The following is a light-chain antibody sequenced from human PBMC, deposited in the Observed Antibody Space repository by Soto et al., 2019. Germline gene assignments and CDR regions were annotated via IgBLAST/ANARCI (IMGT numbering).Light chain of an antibody. Sequence: PGEIVTLSCRASQSVSSSYLTWYQQKPGQAPRLLIYGASTRATGIPARFSGSGSGTDFTLTISSLQPEDFATYYCQQSYSTPNFGQGTRLEIK. CDR3: QQSYSTPN. V-gene: IGKV3D-7*01. CDR2: GAS. J-gene: IGKJ5*01. CDR1: QSVSSSY.